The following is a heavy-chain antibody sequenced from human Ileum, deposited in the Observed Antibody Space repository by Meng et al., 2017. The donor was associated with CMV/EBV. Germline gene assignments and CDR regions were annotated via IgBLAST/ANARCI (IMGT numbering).Heavy chain of an antibody. CDR2: IKEDGSQK. CDR1: GFTFSNYW. D-gene: IGHD4-11*01. J-gene: IGHJ3*02. Sequence: GGSLRLSCVASGFTFSNYWMTWLRQAPGRGLELVANIKEDGSQKDYVDSVKGRFTISRDNTKNSLYLQMNSLRGEDTAVYYCARDPYIKAFDIWGQGTVVTVSS. V-gene: IGHV3-7*01. CDR3: ARDPYIKAFDI.